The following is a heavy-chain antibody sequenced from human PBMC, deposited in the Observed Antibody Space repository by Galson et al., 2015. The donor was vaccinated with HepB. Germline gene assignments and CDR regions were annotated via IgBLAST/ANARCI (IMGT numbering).Heavy chain of an antibody. J-gene: IGHJ6*02. CDR2: INHSGSP. V-gene: IGHV4-34*01. Sequence: ETLSLTCAVYGASFSDYYWNWIRQPPGKGPEWIGEINHSGSPKYNPSLKSRVTISVDTSKKQFSLKLSSVTAADTAVYYCPYFFGSGSFFMDVWGQGTAVTASS. CDR3: PYFFGSGSFFMDV. D-gene: IGHD3-10*01. CDR1: GASFSDYY.